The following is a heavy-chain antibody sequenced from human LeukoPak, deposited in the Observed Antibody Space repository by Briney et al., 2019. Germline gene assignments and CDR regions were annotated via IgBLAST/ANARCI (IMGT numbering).Heavy chain of an antibody. CDR1: GYTFTNNA. J-gene: IGHJ3*02. D-gene: IGHD6-25*01. CDR2: LNAGNGNT. V-gene: IGHV1-3*01. CDR3: AREGSSGGLDAFDI. Sequence: ASVKVSCKASGYTFTNNAIHWVRQAPGQRLEWMGWLNAGNGNTKYSQKFQGRVTITRDTSASTAYMELSSLRSEDTAVYYCAREGSSGGLDAFDIWGQGTMVTVFS.